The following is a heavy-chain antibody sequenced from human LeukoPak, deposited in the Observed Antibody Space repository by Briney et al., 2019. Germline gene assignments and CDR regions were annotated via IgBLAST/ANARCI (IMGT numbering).Heavy chain of an antibody. Sequence: GGSLRLSCAASGFTFSSYGMHWVRQAPGKGLEWVVVISYDGSNKYYADSVKGRFTISRDNSKNTLYLQMNSLRAEDTAVYYCAREGGYSGSYRDCYFDYWGQGTLVTVSS. CDR1: GFTFSSYG. D-gene: IGHD1-26*01. CDR2: ISYDGSNK. J-gene: IGHJ4*02. CDR3: AREGGYSGSYRDCYFDY. V-gene: IGHV3-30*03.